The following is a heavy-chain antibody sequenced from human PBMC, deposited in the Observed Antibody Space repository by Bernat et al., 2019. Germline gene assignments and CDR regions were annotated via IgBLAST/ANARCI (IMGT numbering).Heavy chain of an antibody. CDR3: AHSLVGATFADAFDI. D-gene: IGHD1-26*01. Sequence: QITLKESGPTLVKPTQTLTLTCTFSGFSLSTSGVGVGWIRQPPGKALEWLALIYWDDDKRYSPSLKSRLTITKYTSKNQVVLTMTTMDPVDTATYYCAHSLVGATFADAFDIWGQGTLVTVSS. J-gene: IGHJ3*02. CDR2: IYWDDDK. V-gene: IGHV2-5*02. CDR1: GFSLSTSGVG.